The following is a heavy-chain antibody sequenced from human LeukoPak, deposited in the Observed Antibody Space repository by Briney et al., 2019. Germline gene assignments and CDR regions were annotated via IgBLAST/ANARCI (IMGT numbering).Heavy chain of an antibody. J-gene: IGHJ4*02. D-gene: IGHD3-3*01. Sequence: QPGRSLRLSCAASGFTFDDYAMHWVRQAPGKGLEWVSGISWNSGSIGYADSVKGRFTISRDNAKNSLYLQMNSLRAEDTALYYCAKGSIFGVVTNFDYWGRGTLVTVSS. V-gene: IGHV3-9*01. CDR2: ISWNSGSI. CDR3: AKGSIFGVVTNFDY. CDR1: GFTFDDYA.